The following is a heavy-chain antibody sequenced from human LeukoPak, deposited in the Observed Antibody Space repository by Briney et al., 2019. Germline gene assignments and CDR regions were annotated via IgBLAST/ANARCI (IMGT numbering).Heavy chain of an antibody. V-gene: IGHV1-69*13. J-gene: IGHJ6*02. CDR1: GDTFSSYA. CDR3: ARDLRPKYCSSTSCPYVTYYYYGMDV. D-gene: IGHD2-2*01. CDR2: IIPIFGTA. Sequence: ASVKVSCKASGDTFSSYAISWVRQAPGQGLEWMGGIIPIFGTANYAQKFQGRVTITADESTSTAYMELSSLRSEDTAVYYSARDLRPKYCSSTSCPYVTYYYYGMDVWGQGTTVTVSS.